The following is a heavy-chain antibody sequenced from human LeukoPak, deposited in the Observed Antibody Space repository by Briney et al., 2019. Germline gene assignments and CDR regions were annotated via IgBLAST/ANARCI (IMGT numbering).Heavy chain of an antibody. Sequence: GASVKVSCKASGYTFTGCYMHWVRQAPGQGLGWMGWINANSGDTGYAQKFQGRVTMTRDTSVSTAYMELSRLRSDDTAVYFCARADASRWFDYWGQGALVTVSS. CDR1: GYTFTGCY. J-gene: IGHJ5*01. CDR2: INANSGDT. D-gene: IGHD2-2*01. V-gene: IGHV1-2*02. CDR3: ARADASRWFDY.